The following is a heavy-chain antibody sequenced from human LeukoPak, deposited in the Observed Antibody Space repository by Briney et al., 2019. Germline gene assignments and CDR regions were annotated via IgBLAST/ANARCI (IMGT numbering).Heavy chain of an antibody. V-gene: IGHV7-4-1*02. CDR1: GYTFTSYA. Sequence: GASVKVSCKASGYTFTSYAMNWVRQAPGQGLEWMGWINTNTGNPTYAQGFTGRFVFSLDTSVSTAYLQISSLKAEDTAVYYCAREGLNYYGLGSYYEWFDPWGQGTLVTVSS. CDR2: INTNTGNP. CDR3: AREGLNYYGLGSYYEWFDP. D-gene: IGHD3-10*01. J-gene: IGHJ5*02.